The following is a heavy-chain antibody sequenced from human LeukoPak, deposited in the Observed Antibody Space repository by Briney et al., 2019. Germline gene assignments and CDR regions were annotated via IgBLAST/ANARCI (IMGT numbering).Heavy chain of an antibody. J-gene: IGHJ4*02. V-gene: IGHV3-23*01. CDR3: AKVWDVLRYFDWLLYLDY. CDR2: ISGSGGST. D-gene: IGHD3-9*01. Sequence: GGSLRLSCAASGFTFSSYAMSWVRQAPGRGLEWVSAISGSGGSTYYADSVKGRFTISRDNSKNTLYLQMNSLRAEDTAVYYCAKVWDVLRYFDWLLYLDYWGQGTLVTVSS. CDR1: GFTFSSYA.